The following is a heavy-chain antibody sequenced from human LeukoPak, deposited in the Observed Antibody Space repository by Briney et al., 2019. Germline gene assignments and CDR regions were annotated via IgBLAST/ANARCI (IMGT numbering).Heavy chain of an antibody. Sequence: SETLSLTCAVSSYSISSGYYWGWIRQPPGKGLEWIGSIYHSGRTYYNPSLKSRVTISVDTSKNQFSLKLSSVTAADTAVYYCARGVVVISSGDYWGQGTLVTVSS. V-gene: IGHV4-38-2*01. J-gene: IGHJ4*02. D-gene: IGHD3-22*01. CDR2: IYHSGRT. CDR3: ARGVVVISSGDY. CDR1: SYSISSGYY.